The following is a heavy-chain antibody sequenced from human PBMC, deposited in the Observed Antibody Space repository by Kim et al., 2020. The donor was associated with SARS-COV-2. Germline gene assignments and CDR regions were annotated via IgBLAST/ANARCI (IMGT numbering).Heavy chain of an antibody. V-gene: IGHV3-48*02. D-gene: IGHD3-10*01. CDR3: ATRYGD. J-gene: IGHJ4*02. Sequence: SSSSTVYYADSVKGRFTISRDNAKNSLYLQMNSLRDEDTAVYYCATRYGDWGQGTLVTVSS. CDR2: SSSSTV.